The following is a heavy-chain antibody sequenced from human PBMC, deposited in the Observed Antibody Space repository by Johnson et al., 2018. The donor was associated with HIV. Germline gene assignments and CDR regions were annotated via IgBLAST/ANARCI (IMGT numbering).Heavy chain of an antibody. CDR3: ARNRPVSYGYRGAFDF. J-gene: IGHJ3*01. CDR1: GFPFRDSA. Sequence: QVQLVESGGRVVRPGGSLTLSCAASGFPFRDSAMHCVRQAPGRGMEWLAVIIFDGVYKHHAESVRGRFTISRDNSKATLYLQINSLRAEDTAVYYCARNRPVSYGYRGAFDFWGQGTMVTVSS. V-gene: IGHV3-30-3*01. D-gene: IGHD5-18*01. CDR2: IIFDGVYK.